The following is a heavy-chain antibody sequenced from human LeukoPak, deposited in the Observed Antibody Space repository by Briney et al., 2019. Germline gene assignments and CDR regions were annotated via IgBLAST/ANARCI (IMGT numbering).Heavy chain of an antibody. CDR1: GGSISSSSYY. D-gene: IGHD6-13*01. CDR3: ARHAAGYSSSWYYYFDY. V-gene: IGHV4-39*01. Sequence: SETLSLTCTVSGGSISSSSYYWGWIRQPPGKGLEWIGSIYYSGSTYYNPSLKSRVTISVDTSKNQFSLKLSPVTAADTAVYYCARHAAGYSSSWYYYFDYWGQGTLVTVSS. CDR2: IYYSGST. J-gene: IGHJ4*02.